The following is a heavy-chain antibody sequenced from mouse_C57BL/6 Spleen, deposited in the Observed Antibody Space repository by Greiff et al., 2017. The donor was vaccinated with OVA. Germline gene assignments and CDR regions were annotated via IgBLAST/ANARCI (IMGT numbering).Heavy chain of an antibody. J-gene: IGHJ4*01. CDR1: GYTFTDYY. V-gene: IGHV1-76*01. CDR3: ASGDGSSYSMDY. CDR2: IYPGSGNT. Sequence: QVQLQQSGAELVRPGASVKLSCKASGYTFTDYYINWVKQRPGQGLEWIARIYPGSGNTYYNEKFKGKATLTADKSSSTAYMQLSSLTSEASAVYFGASGDGSSYSMDYWGQGTSVTVSS. D-gene: IGHD1-1*01.